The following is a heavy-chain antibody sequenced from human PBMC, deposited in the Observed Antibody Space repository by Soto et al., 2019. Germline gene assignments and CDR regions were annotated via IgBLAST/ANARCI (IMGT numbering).Heavy chain of an antibody. V-gene: IGHV3-21*01. CDR2: ISSSSSYI. D-gene: IGHD5-12*01. J-gene: IGHJ4*02. Sequence: EVQLVESGGGLVKPGGSLRLSCAASGFTFSSYSMNWVRQAPGKGLEWVSSISSSSSYIYYADSVKGRFTISRDNAKNSLYLQMNSLRAEDTAVYYCARETYSGYDWGDDYFDYWGQGTLVTVSS. CDR1: GFTFSSYS. CDR3: ARETYSGYDWGDDYFDY.